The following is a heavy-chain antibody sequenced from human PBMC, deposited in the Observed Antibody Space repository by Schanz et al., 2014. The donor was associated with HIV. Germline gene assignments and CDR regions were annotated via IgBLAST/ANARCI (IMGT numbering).Heavy chain of an antibody. J-gene: IGHJ6*02. V-gene: IGHV1-18*01. Sequence: HLVQSGIEVKKPGASVKVSCEASGYTFSNYDIVWVRQAPGQGLEWMGWISAYNGNTNYAQKFQGRVTMTTDTSTSTAYMELRSLRSDDTAVYYCARGEVPSLGMDVWGQGTTVTVSS. CDR3: ARGEVPSLGMDV. CDR2: ISAYNGNT. D-gene: IGHD1-26*01. CDR1: GYTFSNYD.